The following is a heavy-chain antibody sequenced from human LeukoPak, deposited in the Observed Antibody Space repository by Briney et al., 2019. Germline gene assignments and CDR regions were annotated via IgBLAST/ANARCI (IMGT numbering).Heavy chain of an antibody. D-gene: IGHD3-9*01. J-gene: IGHJ6*03. V-gene: IGHV1-8*03. CDR2: INPKSGNT. CDR1: GYTFTSYD. Sequence: ASVKVSCKASGYTFTSYDINWVRQATGQGPEGLGCINPKSGNTGYAPKFQGRVTFSRNISISTVYLDMGSLTSEDTAVYFCARGGRYYDSSIDVYFDYHFMQDWGQGTTVTVSS. CDR3: ARGGRYYDSSIDVYFDYHFMQD.